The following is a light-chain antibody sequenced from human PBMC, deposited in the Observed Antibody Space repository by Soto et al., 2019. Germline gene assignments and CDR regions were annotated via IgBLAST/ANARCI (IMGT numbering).Light chain of an antibody. CDR2: AAS. J-gene: IGKJ4*01. CDR3: QQLNNYTRVT. V-gene: IGKV1-9*01. CDR1: QGISSY. Sequence: DIQLTQSPSFLSASVGDRVTITCRASQGISSYLAWYQQKPGKAPKLLIYAASTLQSGVPSRFSGSGSGTEFTLTVSSLQPEDVATYYCQQLNNYTRVTFGGGTKVEIK.